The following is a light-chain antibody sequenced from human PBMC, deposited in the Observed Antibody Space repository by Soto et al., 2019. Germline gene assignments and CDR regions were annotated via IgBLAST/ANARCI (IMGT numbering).Light chain of an antibody. CDR3: QQYNNWWT. CDR2: RAS. V-gene: IGKV3-15*01. CDR1: QSLSDN. J-gene: IGKJ1*01. Sequence: EIVMTQFPATLSVSPGERATLSCRASQSLSDNLAWYQQRPGQAPRLLIYRASTRATGVPARFSASGSGTEFTLTISSLQSEDFAVYYCQQYNNWWTFGQGTKVDIK.